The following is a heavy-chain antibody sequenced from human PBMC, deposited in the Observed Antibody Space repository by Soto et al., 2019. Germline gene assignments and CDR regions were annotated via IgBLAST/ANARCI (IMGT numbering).Heavy chain of an antibody. V-gene: IGHV1-69*13. CDR2: IIPFFRSA. J-gene: IGHJ6*02. D-gene: IGHD2-21*02. Sequence: GASVKVSCKASDYTFTSYGISWVRQAPGQGFEWMGGIIPFFRSANYAQRFRGRITITADEYTSTVYLYLNDLRSDDTAVYYCARRYCASDNCPLFYYFVDLWGLGTTVTVSS. CDR1: DYTFTSYG. CDR3: ARRYCASDNCPLFYYFVDL.